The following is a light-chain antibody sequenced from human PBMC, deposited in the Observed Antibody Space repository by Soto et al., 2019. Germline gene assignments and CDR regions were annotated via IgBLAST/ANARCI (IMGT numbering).Light chain of an antibody. CDR2: GAS. CDR1: RSLTNT. V-gene: IGKV3-15*01. CDR3: QQYNNWPPRT. J-gene: IGKJ2*01. Sequence: EIVMTQSPATLSVSPGERATLSCRAIRSLTNTLAWYQQKPGQAPSLLIYGASTRATGIPARFSGSGSGTEFTLTISSLQSEDSAVYYCQQYNNWPPRTFGQGTKLEIK.